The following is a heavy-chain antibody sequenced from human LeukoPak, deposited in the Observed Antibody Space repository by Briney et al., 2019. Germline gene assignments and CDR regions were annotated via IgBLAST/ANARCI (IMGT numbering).Heavy chain of an antibody. Sequence: GGSLRLSCTASGFTFGDYAMSWVRQAPGKGLEWVGSIRSKAYGGTTEYAASVKGRFTISRDDSKSIAYLQMNSLKTEDTAVYYCTRDGSGSYLIWYFDYWGQGTLVTVSS. CDR2: IRSKAYGGTT. D-gene: IGHD3-10*01. J-gene: IGHJ4*02. V-gene: IGHV3-49*04. CDR1: GFTFGDYA. CDR3: TRDGSGSYLIWYFDY.